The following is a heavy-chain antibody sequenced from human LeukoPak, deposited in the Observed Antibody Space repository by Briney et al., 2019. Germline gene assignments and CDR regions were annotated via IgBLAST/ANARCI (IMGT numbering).Heavy chain of an antibody. D-gene: IGHD6-13*01. CDR3: ATGPLNSWYFYFDY. V-gene: IGHV1-18*01. Sequence: ASVKVSCKASGYTFTSYGISWVRQAPGQGLEWMGWISAYNGNTNYAQKLQGRVTMTTDTSTSTAYMELRSLRSDDTAVYYCATGPLNSWYFYFDYWGQGTLVTVSS. J-gene: IGHJ4*02. CDR2: ISAYNGNT. CDR1: GYTFTSYG.